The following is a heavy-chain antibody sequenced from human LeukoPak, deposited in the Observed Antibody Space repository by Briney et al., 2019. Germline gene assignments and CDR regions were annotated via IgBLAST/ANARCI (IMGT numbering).Heavy chain of an antibody. Sequence: SQTLSLTCTVSGGSICSGSYYWSWIRQPAGKGLEWIGRIYTSGSTNYSPSLKSRVTISVDTSKNQFSLKLSSVTAADTAVYYCASLGAEHIDWGQGTLVTVSS. CDR2: IYTSGST. CDR1: GGSICSGSYY. D-gene: IGHD1/OR15-1a*01. CDR3: ASLGAEHID. V-gene: IGHV4-61*02. J-gene: IGHJ4*02.